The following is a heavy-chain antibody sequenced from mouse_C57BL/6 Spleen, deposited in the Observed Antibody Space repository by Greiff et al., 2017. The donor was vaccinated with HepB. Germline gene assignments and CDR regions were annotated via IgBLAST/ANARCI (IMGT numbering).Heavy chain of an antibody. J-gene: IGHJ3*01. Sequence: QVQLQQSGAELVMPGASVKLSCKASGYTFTSYWMHWVKQRPGQGLEWIGEIDPSDSYTNYNQKFKGKSTLTVDKSSSTAYMQLSSLTSEDSAVYYCARKGGDDWFAYWGQGTLVTVSA. V-gene: IGHV1-69*01. D-gene: IGHD3-3*01. CDR3: ARKGGDDWFAY. CDR1: GYTFTSYW. CDR2: IDPSDSYT.